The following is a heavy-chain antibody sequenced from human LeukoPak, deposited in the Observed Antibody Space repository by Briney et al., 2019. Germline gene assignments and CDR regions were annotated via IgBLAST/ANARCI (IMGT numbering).Heavy chain of an antibody. CDR2: INHSGST. J-gene: IGHJ5*02. CDR3: ARGSSKWRVVPAAMNWFDP. Sequence: SDTQSLTCAVYGGSFSGYYWRWIRQPPRTRLEWIGEINHSGSTNYNLSLKIRVTISVDTSKNQFSLKLSSVTAADTAVYYCARGSSKWRVVPAAMNWFDPWGQGTLVTVSS. V-gene: IGHV4-34*01. CDR1: GGSFSGYY. D-gene: IGHD2-2*01.